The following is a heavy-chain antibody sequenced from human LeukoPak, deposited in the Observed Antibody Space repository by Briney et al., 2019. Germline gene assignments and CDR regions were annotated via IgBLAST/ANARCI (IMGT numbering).Heavy chain of an antibody. Sequence: QAGGSLRLSCAASGFTFSSYWMSWVRQAPGKGLEWVSAISSGGGNTDYADSVKGRFTISRDNSKNTVFLQMNSLRAEDTGVYYCANRISGSSSWGQGTLVTVSS. CDR3: ANRISGSSS. J-gene: IGHJ5*02. V-gene: IGHV3-23*01. CDR2: ISSGGGNT. D-gene: IGHD3-10*01. CDR1: GFTFSSYW.